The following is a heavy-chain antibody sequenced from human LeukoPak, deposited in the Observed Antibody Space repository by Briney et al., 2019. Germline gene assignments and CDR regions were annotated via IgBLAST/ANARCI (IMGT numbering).Heavy chain of an antibody. J-gene: IGHJ4*02. CDR3: ARGGEWELLTRTTHYFDY. CDR2: IYYSGST. D-gene: IGHD1-26*01. CDR1: GGSIGSNNYY. Sequence: PSETLSLTCTVSGGSIGSNNYYWGWIRQPPGKGLEWIGSIYYSGSTYYNPSLKSRVTISVDTSKNQFSLKLSSVTAADTAVYYCARGGEWELLTRTTHYFDYWGQGPLVTVSS. V-gene: IGHV4-39*07.